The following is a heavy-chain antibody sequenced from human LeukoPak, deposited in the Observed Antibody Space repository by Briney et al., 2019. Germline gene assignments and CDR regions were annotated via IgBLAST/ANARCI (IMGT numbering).Heavy chain of an antibody. CDR2: ISGSGGST. CDR3: TAAANYYDSSGYYY. D-gene: IGHD3-22*01. CDR1: GFTFSSYG. J-gene: IGHJ4*02. V-gene: IGHV3-23*01. Sequence: GGTLRLSCAASGFTFSSYGMSWVRQAPGKGLEWVSAISGSGGSTYYADSVKGRFTISRDNSKNTLYLQMNSLKTEDTAVYYCTAAANYYDSSGYYYWGQGTLVTVSS.